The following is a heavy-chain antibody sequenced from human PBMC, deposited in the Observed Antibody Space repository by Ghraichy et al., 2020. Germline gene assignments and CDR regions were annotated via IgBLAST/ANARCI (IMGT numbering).Heavy chain of an antibody. CDR2: ISYDGSNK. V-gene: IGHV3-30*04. Sequence: GESLNISCAASGFTFSSYAMHWVRQAPGKGLEWVAVISYDGSNKYYADSVKGRFTISRDNSKNTLYLQMNSLRAEDTAVYYCARASIAAAGTLDYWGQGTLVTVSS. D-gene: IGHD6-13*01. CDR1: GFTFSSYA. J-gene: IGHJ4*02. CDR3: ARASIAAAGTLDY.